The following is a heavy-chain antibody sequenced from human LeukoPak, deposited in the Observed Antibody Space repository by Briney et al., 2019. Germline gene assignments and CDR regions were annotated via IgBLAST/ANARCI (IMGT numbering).Heavy chain of an antibody. J-gene: IGHJ4*02. CDR2: FKSKTDGGAT. D-gene: IGHD6-6*01. CDR3: TSDRGIAARPLFDL. V-gene: IGHV3-15*01. Sequence: PGGPLRLSCAGSGFPFSKAWMSWVRQAPGEGLEWLGRFKSKTDGGATDYAAPVKGRFSLSRDDSKNTLYLQMNSLKIEDTAVYYCTSDRGIAARPLFDLWGQGTPVTVSS. CDR1: GFPFSKAW.